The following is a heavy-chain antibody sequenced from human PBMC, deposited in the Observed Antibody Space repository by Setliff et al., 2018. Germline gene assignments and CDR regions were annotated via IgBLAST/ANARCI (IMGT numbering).Heavy chain of an antibody. J-gene: IGHJ4*02. Sequence: GASVKVSCKASGYSFINYGISWVRQAPGQGLEWMGWISPYSGESNYAQKFQDRLTVTADTSTKTTYMELRSLTSDDTAVYFCTRSRAPRVVLAADFDLWGQGTLVTVSS. CDR1: GYSFINYG. CDR3: TRSRAPRVVLAADFDL. CDR2: ISPYSGES. D-gene: IGHD3-16*01. V-gene: IGHV1-18*01.